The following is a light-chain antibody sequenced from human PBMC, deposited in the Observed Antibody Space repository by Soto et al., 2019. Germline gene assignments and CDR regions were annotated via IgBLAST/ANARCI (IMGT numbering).Light chain of an antibody. CDR2: DAS. J-gene: IGKJ1*01. CDR1: QSLNTR. Sequence: DIQLTQSPSTLSASVGDRVTLTCRASQSLNTRLAWYQQRPGKAPKLLIYDASTLKSGVPSRFSGSGSGTEFTLTISSLQPDDFATYYCQHYNSYSEAFGQGTKVDIK. CDR3: QHYNSYSEA. V-gene: IGKV1-5*01.